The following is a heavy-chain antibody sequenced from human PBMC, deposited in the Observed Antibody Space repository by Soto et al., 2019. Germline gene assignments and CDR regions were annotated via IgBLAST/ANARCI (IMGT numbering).Heavy chain of an antibody. CDR3: ARDSHPSARSGDITRWDV. V-gene: IGHV1-69*01. CDR2: IIPIFGTV. D-gene: IGHD3-10*01. J-gene: IGHJ6*02. Sequence: QVQLVQSGAEVKKPGSSVKVSCKASGGTFSSYAISWVRQTPGQGLEWMGGIIPIFGTVIYGQKFQGRVTITADESTKTAYMELSSLTSEDTAVYYCARDSHPSARSGDITRWDVWGQGTTVTVSS. CDR1: GGTFSSYA.